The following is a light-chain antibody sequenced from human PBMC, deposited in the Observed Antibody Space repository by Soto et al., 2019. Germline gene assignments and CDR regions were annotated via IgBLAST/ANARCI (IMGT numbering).Light chain of an antibody. Sequence: QSVLTQPPSVSGAPGQRVTISCTGSSSNIGAGYDVHWYQQLPGTAPKLLIYGNSNRPSGVPDRFSGSKSGTSASLAITGLRAEDEADYYCHSCDSSLGGYVFGTGTKLTVL. CDR1: SSNIGAGYD. CDR3: HSCDSSLGGYV. J-gene: IGLJ1*01. V-gene: IGLV1-40*01. CDR2: GNS.